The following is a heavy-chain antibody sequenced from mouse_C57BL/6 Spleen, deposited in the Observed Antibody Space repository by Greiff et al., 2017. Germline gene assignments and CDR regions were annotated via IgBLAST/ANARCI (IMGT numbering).Heavy chain of an antibody. CDR1: GFTFTTYA. CDR2: ISSKSSNYAT. CDR3: VREGVTTVKGSYAMDY. J-gene: IGHJ4*01. Sequence: EVMLVESGGGLVQPKGSLKLSCAASGFTFTTYAMHWVRQAPGKGLEWVARISSKSSNYATYYADSVKDRFTISRDDSQSMLYLQMNNLKTEDTAMYYCVREGVTTVKGSYAMDYWGQGTSVTVSS. V-gene: IGHV10-3*01. D-gene: IGHD1-1*01.